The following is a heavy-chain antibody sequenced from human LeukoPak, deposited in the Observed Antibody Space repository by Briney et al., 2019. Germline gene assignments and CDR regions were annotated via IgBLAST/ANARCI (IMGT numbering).Heavy chain of an antibody. Sequence: SETLSLTCTVSGGSISSYYWSWIRQPPGKGLEWIGYIHDSGSTNYDPSLKGRVTILVDTSKNQFSLKVRSVTAADTAVYYCATDLPDDCSGGTCHAFDYWGQGILVTVSS. D-gene: IGHD2-15*01. CDR1: GGSISSYY. J-gene: IGHJ4*02. CDR3: ATDLPDDCSGGTCHAFDY. CDR2: IHDSGST. V-gene: IGHV4-59*01.